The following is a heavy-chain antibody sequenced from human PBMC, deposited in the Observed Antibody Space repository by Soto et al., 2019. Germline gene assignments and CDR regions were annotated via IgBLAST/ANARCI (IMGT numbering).Heavy chain of an antibody. CDR1: GYTLTELS. CDR3: ARDPGYSYGTDNYY. Sequence: SVKVACKVSGYTLTELSMHWVRQAPGQGLEWMGGIIPIFGTANYAQKFQGRVTITADESTSTAYMELSSLRSEDTAVYYCARDPGYSYGTDNYYWG. J-gene: IGHJ4*01. D-gene: IGHD5-18*01. CDR2: IIPIFGTA. V-gene: IGHV1-69*13.